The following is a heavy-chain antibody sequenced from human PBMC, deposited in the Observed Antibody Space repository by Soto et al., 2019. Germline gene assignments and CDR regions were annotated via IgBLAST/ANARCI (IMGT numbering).Heavy chain of an antibody. V-gene: IGHV3-49*03. D-gene: IGHD3-9*01. J-gene: IGHJ6*02. CDR3: TRDGVQIKDFDKRYYGLDV. Sequence: SLRLSCRCSGFSFGDYAINWFRQSPGKGLECVGFIRSKVYGGTIEYAASVKGRFSISRDDSKSIAYLQMNSLRTDDTAVYYCTRDGVQIKDFDKRYYGLDVWGPGPTVNV. CDR1: GFSFGDYA. CDR2: IRSKVYGGTI.